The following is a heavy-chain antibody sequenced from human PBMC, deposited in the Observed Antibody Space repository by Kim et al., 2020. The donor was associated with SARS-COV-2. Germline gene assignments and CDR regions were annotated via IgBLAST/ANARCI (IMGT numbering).Heavy chain of an antibody. Sequence: DSVKGRFTISRDTAKNSLYLQMNSLRAEDTAVYYCARDMRAATLKSGFEYWGQGTLVTVSS. J-gene: IGHJ4*02. D-gene: IGHD2-15*01. CDR3: ARDMRAATLKSGFEY. V-gene: IGHV3-48*03.